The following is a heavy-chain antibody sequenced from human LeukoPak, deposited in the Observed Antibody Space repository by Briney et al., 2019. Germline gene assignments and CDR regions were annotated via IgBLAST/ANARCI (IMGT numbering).Heavy chain of an antibody. D-gene: IGHD6-13*01. CDR3: ARVKQQLVSVFDY. CDR1: GGSISSSSYY. V-gene: IGHV4-61*02. J-gene: IGHJ4*02. CDR2: IYTSGST. Sequence: PSETLSLTCTVSGGSISSSSYYWGWIRQPAGKGLEWIGRIYTSGSTNYNPSLKSRVTMSVDTSKNQFSLKLSSVTAADTAVYYCARVKQQLVSVFDYWGQGTLVTVSS.